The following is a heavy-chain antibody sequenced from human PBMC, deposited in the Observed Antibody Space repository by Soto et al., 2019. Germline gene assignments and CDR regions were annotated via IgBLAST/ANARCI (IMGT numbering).Heavy chain of an antibody. CDR3: ASLTGRTGIDY. CDR1: GFTFSSYA. V-gene: IGHV3-30-3*01. CDR2: ISYDGSNK. Sequence: QVQLVESGGGVVQPGRSLRLSCAASGFTFSSYAMHWVRQAPGKGLEWVAVISYDGSNKYYADSVKGRFTISRDNSKNPLYLQMNSLRAEDTAVYYCASLTGRTGIDYWGQGTLVTVSS. J-gene: IGHJ4*02. D-gene: IGHD3-10*01.